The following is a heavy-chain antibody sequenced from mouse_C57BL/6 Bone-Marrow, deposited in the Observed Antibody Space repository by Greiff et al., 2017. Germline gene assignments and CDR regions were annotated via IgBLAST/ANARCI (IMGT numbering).Heavy chain of an antibody. V-gene: IGHV1-61*01. D-gene: IGHD2-4*01. J-gene: IGHJ4*01. CDR2: IYPSDSET. Sequence: QVQLKESGAELVRPGSSVKLSCKASGYTFTSYWMDWVKQRPGQGLEWIGNIYPSDSETHYNQKFKDKATLTVDKSSSTAYMQLSSLTSEDSAVYYCATTMITTRGYYYAMDYWGQGTSVTVSS. CDR1: GYTFTSYW. CDR3: ATTMITTRGYYYAMDY.